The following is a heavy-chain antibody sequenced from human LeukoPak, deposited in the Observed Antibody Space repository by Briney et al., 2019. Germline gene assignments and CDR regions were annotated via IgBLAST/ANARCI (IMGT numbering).Heavy chain of an antibody. D-gene: IGHD4-17*01. J-gene: IGHJ4*02. CDR2: ISSSSSYI. V-gene: IGHV3-21*01. CDR3: ARSLDYGDPFDY. CDR1: RFTFGRFG. Sequence: PGGSLRLSCAASRFTFGRFGIHWVRQAPGKGLEWVSSISSSSSYIYYADSVKGRFTISRDNAKNSLYLQMNSLRAEDTAVYYCARSLDYGDPFDYWGQGTLVTVSS.